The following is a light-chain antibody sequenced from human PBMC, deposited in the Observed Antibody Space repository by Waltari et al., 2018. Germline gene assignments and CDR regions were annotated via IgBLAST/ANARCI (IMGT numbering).Light chain of an antibody. Sequence: DIVLTQSPVTLSLSPGDRATLSRRASQSVGNSLAWYQLKPGQAPPLLIYDASTKATGIPARFSGSGSGTDFTLTITYLAPEDFAVYYCQQRSSWPLTFGGGTTVEIK. CDR2: DAS. J-gene: IGKJ4*01. CDR3: QQRSSWPLT. CDR1: QSVGNS. V-gene: IGKV3-11*01.